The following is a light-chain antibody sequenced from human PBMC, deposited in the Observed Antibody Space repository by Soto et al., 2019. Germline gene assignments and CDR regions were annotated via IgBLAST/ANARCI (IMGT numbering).Light chain of an antibody. CDR1: QSVSSN. CDR2: GAS. CDR3: QQYNNWPVG. Sequence: EIVMTHPPAPLSVSPWAKSTLSITTSQSVSSNLAWYQQKPGQAPRLLIYGASTRATGIPARFSGSGSGTEFTLTISSLQSEDFAVYYCQQYNNWPVGFGQGTKV. V-gene: IGKV3-15*01. J-gene: IGKJ1*01.